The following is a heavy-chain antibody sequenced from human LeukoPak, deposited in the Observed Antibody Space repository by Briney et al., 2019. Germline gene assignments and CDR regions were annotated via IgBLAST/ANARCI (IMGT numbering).Heavy chain of an antibody. Sequence: ASVKVSCKASGYTFTSYGISWVRQAPGQGLEWMGWINPNSGGTNYAQKFQGRVTMTRDTSISTAYMELSRLRSDDTAVYYCARPSDSGWYPPHFDYWGQGTLVTVSS. CDR1: GYTFTSYG. CDR2: INPNSGGT. CDR3: ARPSDSGWYPPHFDY. V-gene: IGHV1-2*02. D-gene: IGHD6-19*01. J-gene: IGHJ4*02.